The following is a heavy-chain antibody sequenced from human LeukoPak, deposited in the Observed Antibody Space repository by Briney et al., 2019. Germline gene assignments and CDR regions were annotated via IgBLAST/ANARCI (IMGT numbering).Heavy chain of an antibody. CDR1: GFIFSSYW. V-gene: IGHV3-7*01. D-gene: IGHD1-26*01. J-gene: IGHJ4*02. Sequence: GGSLRLSCEAAGFIFSSYWMSWVRQAPGKGLEWVANIRDDGGEIYYVDSVKGRFTISRDNAKSSLFLQMNSLRAEDAAVYYCARDKPRGSYYGSIFDSWGQGTLVTVSS. CDR2: IRDDGGEI. CDR3: ARDKPRGSYYGSIFDS.